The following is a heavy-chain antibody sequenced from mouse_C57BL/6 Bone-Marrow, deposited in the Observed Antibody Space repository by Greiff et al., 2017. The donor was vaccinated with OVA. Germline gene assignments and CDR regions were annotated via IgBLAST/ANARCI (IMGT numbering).Heavy chain of an antibody. CDR3: ARGDTSWYFDV. J-gene: IGHJ1*03. D-gene: IGHD3-3*01. CDR1: GYTFTNYW. CDR2: IYPGGGYT. V-gene: IGHV1-63*01. Sequence: QVQLQQSGAELVRPGTSVKMSCKASGYTFTNYWIGWAKQRPGHGLEWIGDIYPGGGYTNYNEKFKGKATLTADKSSSTAYMQFSSLTSEDAAIDYYARGDTSWYFDVWGTGTTVTVSS.